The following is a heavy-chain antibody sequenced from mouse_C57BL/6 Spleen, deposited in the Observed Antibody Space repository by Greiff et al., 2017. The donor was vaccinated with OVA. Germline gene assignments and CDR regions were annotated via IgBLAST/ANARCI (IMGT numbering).Heavy chain of an antibody. D-gene: IGHD1-1*02. V-gene: IGHV1-19*01. J-gene: IGHJ4*01. CDR2: INPYNGGT. CDR3: ARGEWSYAMDY. CDR1: GYTFTDYY. Sequence: VQLQQSGPVLVKPGASVKMSCKASGYTFTDYYMNWVKQSHGKSLEWIGVINPYNGGTSYNQKFKGKATLTVDKSSSTAYMELNSLTSEDSAVYYCARGEWSYAMDYWGQGTSVTVSS.